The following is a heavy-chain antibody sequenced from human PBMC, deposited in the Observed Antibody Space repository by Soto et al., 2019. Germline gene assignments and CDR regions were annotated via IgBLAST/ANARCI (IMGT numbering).Heavy chain of an antibody. J-gene: IGHJ6*02. V-gene: IGHV4-30-2*01. CDR2: IYPTGKT. CDR3: ARALPGPAPRWGV. D-gene: IGHD3-16*01. Sequence: SETLSLTCAVSGGSISSGGYSWSSIRQTPAKGLEWIGYIYPTGKTYYNPSLENRVTISIDTSKNQFSLQLTSVTAADTAVYYCARALPGPAPRWGVWGHGTTVTVSS. CDR1: GGSISSGGYS.